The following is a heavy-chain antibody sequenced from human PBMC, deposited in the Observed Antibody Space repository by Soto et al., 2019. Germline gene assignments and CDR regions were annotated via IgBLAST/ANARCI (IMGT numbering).Heavy chain of an antibody. Sequence: SVNLSCKGSGNTFMYLYLHWVRQAPGQALEWMGWVTPFNGNTKYAPRFQDRVTFTGDSSMSTAYMDLRSLTPEDTAMYYCASGRYDSSGYFDYWGHGPLVT. CDR1: GNTFMYLY. V-gene: IGHV1-45*02. CDR2: VTPFNGNT. J-gene: IGHJ5*01. CDR3: ASGRYDSSGYFDY. D-gene: IGHD3-22*01.